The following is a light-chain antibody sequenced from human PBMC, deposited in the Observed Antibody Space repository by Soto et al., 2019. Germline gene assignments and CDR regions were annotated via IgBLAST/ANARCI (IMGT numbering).Light chain of an antibody. J-gene: IGLJ1*01. V-gene: IGLV2-14*01. CDR3: SSYTSSSTYV. CDR1: RSDVGGYNY. Sequence: QSALTQPASVSGSPGQLITISCTGTRSDVGGYNYVYWHQQHPGKAPKLMIYDVTNRPSGVSDRFSGSKSGNTASLTISGLQAEDEADYYCSSYTSSSTYVFGAGTKLTVL. CDR2: DVT.